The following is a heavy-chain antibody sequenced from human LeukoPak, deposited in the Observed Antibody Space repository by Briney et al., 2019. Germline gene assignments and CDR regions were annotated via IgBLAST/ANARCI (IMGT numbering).Heavy chain of an antibody. CDR3: ATETNGRHYDY. CDR1: GLTFSTSG. V-gene: IGHV3-21*06. CDR2: IGPTGSDR. J-gene: IGHJ4*02. D-gene: IGHD1-14*01. Sequence: PGGSLILSCTASGLTFSTSGFNWVRQAPGKGLEWVASIGPTGSDRYHADSIKGRFTISRDNANNFLYLQMNSLRAEDTAVYYCATETNGRHYDYWGQGTLLTVSS.